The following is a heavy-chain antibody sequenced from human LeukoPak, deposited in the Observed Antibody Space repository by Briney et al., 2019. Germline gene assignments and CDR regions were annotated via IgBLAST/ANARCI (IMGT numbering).Heavy chain of an antibody. CDR3: ARARGYNYAGRIDY. V-gene: IGHV4-31*03. Sequence: SQTLSLTCTVSGGSMSSGVYYWSWXRQLPXKGLECMGYIYYSGNTYYTPSLKSRLTISVDSSEHQFSLQMTSVTAADTAVYYCARARGYNYAGRIDYWGQGTLVTVSS. CDR2: IYYSGNT. J-gene: IGHJ4*02. CDR1: GGSMSSGVYY. D-gene: IGHD5-18*01.